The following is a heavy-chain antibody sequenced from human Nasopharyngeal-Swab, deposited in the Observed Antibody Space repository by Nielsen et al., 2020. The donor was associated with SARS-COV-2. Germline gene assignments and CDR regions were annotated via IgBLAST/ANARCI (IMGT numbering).Heavy chain of an antibody. CDR2: ISTTGSSK. CDR3: ASGGYDFWSGYPSDY. CDR1: RFTFSDYW. D-gene: IGHD3-3*01. Sequence: GGSLRLSCAASRFTFSDYWMSWIRQAPGKGLEWVSHISTTGSSKYYADSLKGRFTISRDNDKNSLYLQMNSLRADDTAVYYCASGGYDFWSGYPSDYWGLGTLVTVSS. J-gene: IGHJ4*02. V-gene: IGHV3-11*04.